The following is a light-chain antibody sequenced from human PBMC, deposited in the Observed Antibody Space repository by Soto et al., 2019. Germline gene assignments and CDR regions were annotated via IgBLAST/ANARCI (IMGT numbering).Light chain of an antibody. CDR1: QSISSW. CDR2: DAS. CDR3: QQYNSYLYT. J-gene: IGKJ2*01. Sequence: DIQMTQSPSTLSASVGDRVTITCRASQSISSWLAWYQQKPGKAPKLLIYDASSLESGVPSRFIGSGSGTEFTLTIISLQPDDFATYYCQQYNSYLYTFGQGTKLEIK. V-gene: IGKV1-5*01.